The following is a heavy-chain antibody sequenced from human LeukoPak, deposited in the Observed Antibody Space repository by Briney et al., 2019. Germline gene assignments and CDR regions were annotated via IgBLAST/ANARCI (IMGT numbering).Heavy chain of an antibody. Sequence: GGSLRLSCTASGFTFGDYAMSWIRQAPGKGLEWVGFIRSKAYGETADYAASVKGRFTISRDDSKAIAYLQMNSLKTEDTAVYHCTRDRGAYNLYDCWGQGTLVTVSS. J-gene: IGHJ4*02. CDR2: IRSKAYGETA. CDR3: TRDRGAYNLYDC. V-gene: IGHV3-49*03. CDR1: GFTFGDYA. D-gene: IGHD1-1*01.